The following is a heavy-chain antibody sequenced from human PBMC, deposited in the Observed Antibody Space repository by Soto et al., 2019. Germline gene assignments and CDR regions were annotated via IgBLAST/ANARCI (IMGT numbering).Heavy chain of an antibody. CDR2: MNPNSGNT. V-gene: IGHV1-8*01. CDR3: AREVIGCNDP. D-gene: IGHD3-10*01. CDR1: GYTFTPYP. Sequence: QVQLVQSGAEVKKPGASVKVSCKASGYTFTPYPINPARPPPGQPLEWMGWMNPNSGNTGYAQKLQGRVTMTRNTYISTAYMELSSLRSEDTAVYYCAREVIGCNDPWGQGTLVTVSS. J-gene: IGHJ5*02.